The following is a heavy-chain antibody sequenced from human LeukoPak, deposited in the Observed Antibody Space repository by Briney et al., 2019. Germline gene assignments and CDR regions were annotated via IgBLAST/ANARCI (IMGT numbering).Heavy chain of an antibody. Sequence: SVKVSCKASGGTFSSYAISWVRQAPGQGLEWMGRIIPIFGIANYAQKFQGRVTITADKSTSTAYMELSSLRSEDTAVYYCARAKLKTSSWYDYWGQGTLVTVSS. D-gene: IGHD6-13*01. CDR2: IIPIFGIA. CDR1: GGTFSSYA. V-gene: IGHV1-69*04. J-gene: IGHJ4*02. CDR3: ARAKLKTSSWYDY.